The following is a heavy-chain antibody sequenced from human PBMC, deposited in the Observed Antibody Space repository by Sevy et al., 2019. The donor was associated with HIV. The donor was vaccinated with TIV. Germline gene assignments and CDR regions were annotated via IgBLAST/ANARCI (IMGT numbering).Heavy chain of an antibody. CDR2: ISSTGNFE. Sequence: GGSLRLSCSASGFRLNTYAMHWVRQAPGKGLEWVSVISSTGNFESYAASVKGRFTISKDNSKNTVSLQMNSLRPEDTAMYYCARDAGYTTKFHPFHWGQGTLVTVSS. CDR3: ARDAGYTTKFHPFH. V-gene: IGHV3-30*04. CDR1: GFRLNTYA. D-gene: IGHD5-12*01. J-gene: IGHJ4*02.